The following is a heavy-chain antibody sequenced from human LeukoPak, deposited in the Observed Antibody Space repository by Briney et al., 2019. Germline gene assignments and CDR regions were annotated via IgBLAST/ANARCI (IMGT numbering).Heavy chain of an antibody. V-gene: IGHV4-61*02. CDR1: GGSTSSGTYH. CDR2: IYTSGST. J-gene: IGHJ4*02. Sequence: PSETLSLTCTVSGGSTSSGTYHWNWIRQPAGKGLEWIGRIYTSGSTNYNPSLKSRVTISVDMSKNQFSLNLNSVTATDTAVYYCARGGEQLALTYFDYWGQGTLVTVSS. CDR3: ARGGEQLALTYFDY. D-gene: IGHD6-6*01.